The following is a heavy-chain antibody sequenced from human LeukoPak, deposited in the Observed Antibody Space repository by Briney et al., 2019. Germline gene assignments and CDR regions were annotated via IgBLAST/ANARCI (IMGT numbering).Heavy chain of an antibody. J-gene: IGHJ3*02. D-gene: IGHD2-15*01. CDR3: ARGDGSGGSLYYIHAFDI. V-gene: IGHV3-30*04. CDR1: GFTFSSYA. CDR2: ISYDGSNK. Sequence: GGSLRLPCAASGFTFSSYAMHWVRQAPGKGLEWVAVISYDGSNKYYADSVKGRFTISRDNSKNTQYLQMNSLRAEDTAVYYCARGDGSGGSLYYIHAFDIWGQGTMVTVSS.